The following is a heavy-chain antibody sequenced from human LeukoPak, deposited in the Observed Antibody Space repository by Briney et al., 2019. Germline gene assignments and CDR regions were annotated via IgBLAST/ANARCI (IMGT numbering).Heavy chain of an antibody. CDR1: GFTFSSYS. CDR2: ISSSSSYI. Sequence: GGSLRLSCAASGFTFSSYSMNWVRQAPGKGLEWVSSISSSSSYIYYADSVKGRFTISRDNAKNSLYLQMNSLRAEDTAVYYCASHGHGDPYFDYWGQGILVTVSS. J-gene: IGHJ4*02. D-gene: IGHD4-17*01. CDR3: ASHGHGDPYFDY. V-gene: IGHV3-21*01.